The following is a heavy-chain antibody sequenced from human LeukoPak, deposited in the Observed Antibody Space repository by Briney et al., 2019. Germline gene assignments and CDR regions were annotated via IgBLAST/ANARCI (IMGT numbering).Heavy chain of an antibody. J-gene: IGHJ4*02. CDR1: GGSVSSDY. V-gene: IGHV4-59*02. CDR3: ARGGASSKFFDY. CDR2: ISYSGSS. D-gene: IGHD6-6*01. Sequence: SVTLSLTCTVSGGSVSSDYWSWIRQPPGKGLGWIGWISYSGSSNYSPSLKSRVTLSVDTSKNQFSLKLSSVTAADTAVYYCARGGASSKFFDYWGQGTLVTVSS.